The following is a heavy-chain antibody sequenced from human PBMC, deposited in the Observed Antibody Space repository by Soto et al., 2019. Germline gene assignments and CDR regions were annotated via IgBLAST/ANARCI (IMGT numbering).Heavy chain of an antibody. CDR1: GGSINSDGYY. V-gene: IGHV4-31*03. CDR3: AREQCSSSSCYFGY. D-gene: IGHD2-2*01. J-gene: IGHJ4*02. CDR2: GYYSGST. Sequence: QVQLQESGPGLVKPSQTLSLTCTVSGGSINSDGYYCTWIRQHPGKGLEWIGYGYYSGSTSYNPSLKSRVTISVDTSKNQCSLKLSSVTAADTAVYYCAREQCSSSSCYFGYWGQGTLVTVSS.